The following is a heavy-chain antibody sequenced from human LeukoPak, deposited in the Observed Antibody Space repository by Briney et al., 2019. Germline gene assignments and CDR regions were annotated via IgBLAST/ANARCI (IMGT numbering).Heavy chain of an antibody. Sequence: SETLSLTCTVSGGSISSYYWSWIRQPPGKGLEWLGYIYYSGSTNYNPSLKSRVTISVDTSKNQFSLKLSSVTAADTAVYYCARGSRYNWNYDYYYGMDVWGQGTTVTVSS. V-gene: IGHV4-59*01. CDR2: IYYSGST. D-gene: IGHD1-20*01. CDR3: ARGSRYNWNYDYYYGMDV. J-gene: IGHJ6*02. CDR1: GGSISSYY.